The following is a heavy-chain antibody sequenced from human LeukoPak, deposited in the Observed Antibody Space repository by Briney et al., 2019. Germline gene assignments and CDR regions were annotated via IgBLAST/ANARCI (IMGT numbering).Heavy chain of an antibody. CDR1: GFTFSSYW. D-gene: IGHD6-19*01. Sequence: PGGSLRLSGAASGFTFSSYWMHWVRQAPGKGLVWVSRINSDGSSTSYADSVKGRFTISRDNAKNTLYLQMNSLRAEDTAVYYCAREAVAGTNWFDPWGQGTLVTVSS. J-gene: IGHJ5*02. CDR3: AREAVAGTNWFDP. CDR2: INSDGSST. V-gene: IGHV3-74*01.